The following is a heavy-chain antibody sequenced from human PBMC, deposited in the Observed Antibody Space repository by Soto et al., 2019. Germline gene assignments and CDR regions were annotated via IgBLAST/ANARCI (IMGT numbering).Heavy chain of an antibody. V-gene: IGHV1-2*02. J-gene: IGHJ4*02. D-gene: IGHD6-13*01. CDR1: GYTFTGYY. CDR2: INPNIGGT. CDR3: ARDPSPLIAAAGTVDY. Sequence: QVQLVQSGAEVKKPGASVKVSCKASGYTFTGYYMHWVRQAPGQGLEWMGWINPNIGGTNYAQKFQGRVTMTRDTSISTAYMELSRLRSDDTAVYYCARDPSPLIAAAGTVDYWGQGTLFTVSS.